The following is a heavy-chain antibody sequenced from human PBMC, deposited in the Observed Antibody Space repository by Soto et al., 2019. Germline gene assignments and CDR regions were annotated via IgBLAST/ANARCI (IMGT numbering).Heavy chain of an antibody. CDR3: ARRKYLDY. Sequence: GGSLRLSCTTSGFTFGDYAMSWFRQAPGKGLEWIGYIRSNTYGGTTEYAASVKGRFTISRDDSKRVAHLQMNSLESEDTAVYYCARRKYLDYWGQGTLVTVSS. CDR1: GFTFGDYA. V-gene: IGHV3-49*03. J-gene: IGHJ4*02. CDR2: IRSNTYGGTT.